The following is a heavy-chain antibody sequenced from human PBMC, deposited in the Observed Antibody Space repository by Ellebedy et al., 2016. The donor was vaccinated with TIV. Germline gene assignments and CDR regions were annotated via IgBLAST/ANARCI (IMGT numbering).Heavy chain of an antibody. CDR3: ARDLGYISDSEYFQY. CDR2: INGGTGNT. D-gene: IGHD6-13*01. Sequence: ASVKVSCXASGYTFISYSMHWVRQAPGHGLEWMGWINGGTGNTKYAQSFQGRVTFTRDKSARTAYMELSNLRSEDTAVYYCARDLGYISDSEYFQYWGQGTQVTVSS. J-gene: IGHJ1*01. CDR1: GYTFISYS. V-gene: IGHV1-3*01.